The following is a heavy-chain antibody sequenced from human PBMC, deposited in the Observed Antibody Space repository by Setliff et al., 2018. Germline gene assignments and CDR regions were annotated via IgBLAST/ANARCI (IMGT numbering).Heavy chain of an antibody. CDR2: IRFDGSHE. J-gene: IGHJ1*01. CDR3: AREGSIGWSQYFHH. CDR1: GFTFNSYG. Sequence: GSLRLSCAASGFTFNSYGMYWVRQAPGKGLEWVAYIRFDGSHEYYGDSVKGRFTISRDISTNTLYLQMNSLRAEDAAVYYCAREGSIGWSQYFHHWGQGTPVTVSS. V-gene: IGHV3-30*02. D-gene: IGHD6-19*01.